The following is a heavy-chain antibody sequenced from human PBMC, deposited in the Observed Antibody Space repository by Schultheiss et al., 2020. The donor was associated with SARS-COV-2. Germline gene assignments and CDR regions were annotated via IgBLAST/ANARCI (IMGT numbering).Heavy chain of an antibody. Sequence: GGSLRLSCAASGFTFDDYAMHWVRQAPGKGLEWVSGISWNSGSIGYADSVKGRFTISRDNAKNSLYLQMNSLRAEDTALYYCATGGVAGYGMDVWGQGTTVTVSS. D-gene: IGHD6-19*01. J-gene: IGHJ6*02. V-gene: IGHV3-9*01. CDR3: ATGGVAGYGMDV. CDR1: GFTFDDYA. CDR2: ISWNSGSI.